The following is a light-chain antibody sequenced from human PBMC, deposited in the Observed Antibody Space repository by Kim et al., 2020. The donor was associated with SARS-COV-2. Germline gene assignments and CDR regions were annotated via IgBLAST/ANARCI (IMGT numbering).Light chain of an antibody. J-gene: IGLJ1*01. CDR3: SSSASSSTYV. Sequence: QSALTQPASVSGSPGQSITISCTGTSSDVGRYNYVSQYQQYPGKAPKLMIYDVTKRPSGVSDRFSGSKSGNTASLTISGLQAEDEADYYCSSSASSSTYVFGTGTKVTVL. V-gene: IGLV2-14*01. CDR1: SSDVGRYNY. CDR2: DVT.